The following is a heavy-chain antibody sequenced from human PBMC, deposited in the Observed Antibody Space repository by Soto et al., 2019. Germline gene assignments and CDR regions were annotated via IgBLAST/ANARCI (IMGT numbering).Heavy chain of an antibody. J-gene: IGHJ6*03. V-gene: IGHV3-11*01. CDR3: ARSDFWSGPPYYYMDV. Sequence: PGGSLRLSCAASGFTFSDHYMSWIRQAPGKGLEWVSYISSSGSTIYYADSVKGRFTISRDNAKISLYLQMNSLRAEDTAVYYCARSDFWSGPPYYYMDVWGKGTTVTVSS. CDR1: GFTFSDHY. CDR2: ISSSGSTI. D-gene: IGHD3-3*01.